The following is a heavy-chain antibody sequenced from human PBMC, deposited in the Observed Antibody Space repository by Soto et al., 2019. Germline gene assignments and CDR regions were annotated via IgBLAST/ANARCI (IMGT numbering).Heavy chain of an antibody. Sequence: SDTLSHTNTVPGGSIRNYYWCWITQPPGKGLEWIGYIYYSGSTNYNPSLKSRVTISVDTSKNQFSLKLSSVTAADTAVYYCARWATAPDAFDIWGQGTMVTVSS. CDR1: GGSIRNYY. D-gene: IGHD5-12*01. V-gene: IGHV4-59*08. J-gene: IGHJ3*02. CDR2: IYYSGST. CDR3: ARWATAPDAFDI.